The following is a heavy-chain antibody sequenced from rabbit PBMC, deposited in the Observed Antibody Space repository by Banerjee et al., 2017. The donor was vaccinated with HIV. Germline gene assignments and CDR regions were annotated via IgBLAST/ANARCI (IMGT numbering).Heavy chain of an antibody. D-gene: IGHD2-1*01. V-gene: IGHV1S45*01. CDR2: INTSSGNT. CDR3: ARYRHDYGVALDL. J-gene: IGHJ4*01. CDR1: GFSFNNRYV. Sequence: QEQLEESGGDLVKPEGSPTLTCTASGFSFNNRYVMCWVRQAPGKGLEWIACINTSSGNTVYATWAKGRFTISKTSWTTVTLQMTSLTASDTATYFCARYRHDYGVALDLWGPGTLVPVS.